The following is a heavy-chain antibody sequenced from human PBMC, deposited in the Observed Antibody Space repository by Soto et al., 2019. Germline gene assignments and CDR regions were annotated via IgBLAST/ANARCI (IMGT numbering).Heavy chain of an antibody. Sequence: EVQMSESGRGLVQPGGSLRLSCAASGFTFTNYYVNWVRQTPGKGLEWVSSIGFGGDTYYADPVKGRFTISRDNSKNTLYLQMNSLRAEDTAVYYCARKSGQWLPYFDCWGQGTVVLVSS. D-gene: IGHD6-19*01. CDR1: GFTFTNYY. V-gene: IGHV3-23*01. CDR3: ARKSGQWLPYFDC. J-gene: IGHJ4*02. CDR2: IGFGGDT.